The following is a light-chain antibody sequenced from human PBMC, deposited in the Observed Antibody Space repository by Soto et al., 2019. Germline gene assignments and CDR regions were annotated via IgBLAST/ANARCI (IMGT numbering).Light chain of an antibody. CDR3: QQGYSSPPT. CDR1: QSISNH. J-gene: IGKJ1*01. Sequence: DIQMTQSPSSLSASVEDRVIIPCRASQSISNHLNWYQQKPGKAPKLLIFAASSLQSGVPSRFSGSRSGPDFTLTISSLQPEDFATYYCQQGYSSPPTFGQGTKVDIK. V-gene: IGKV1-39*01. CDR2: AAS.